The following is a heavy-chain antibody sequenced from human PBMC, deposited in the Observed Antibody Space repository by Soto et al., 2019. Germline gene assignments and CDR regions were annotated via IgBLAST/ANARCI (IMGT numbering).Heavy chain of an antibody. V-gene: IGHV1-18*01. CDR2: ISAYNGNT. D-gene: IGHD3-10*01. CDR1: GYTFTSYG. CDR3: ARVWFGELLVDI. J-gene: IGHJ3*02. Sequence: VKVSCKASGYTFTSYGISWVRQAPGQGLEWMGWISAYNGNTNYAQKLQGRVTMTTDTSTSTAYMELRSLISDDTAVYYCARVWFGELLVDIWGQGTMVTVSS.